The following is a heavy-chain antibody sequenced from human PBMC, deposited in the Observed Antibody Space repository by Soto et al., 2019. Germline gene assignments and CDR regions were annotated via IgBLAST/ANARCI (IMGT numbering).Heavy chain of an antibody. CDR2: IFPLTDIP. V-gene: IGHV1-69*02. CDR1: GGTFRNNP. CDR3: ARGPLVVLNYFES. J-gene: IGHJ4*02. Sequence: QVQLVQSGTEVKKPGSSVKVSCKTSGGTFRNNPINRVRQAPGPGLEWMGSIFPLTDIPDYAQNFQARLTISADKSTSTAYMELSSLTSDDTAMYFCARGPLVVLNYFESWGQGTLVTVSS.